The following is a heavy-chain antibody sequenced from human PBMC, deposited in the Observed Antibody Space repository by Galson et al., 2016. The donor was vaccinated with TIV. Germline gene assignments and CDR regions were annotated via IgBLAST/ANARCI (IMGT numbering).Heavy chain of an antibody. V-gene: IGHV3-30-3*01. D-gene: IGHD4-11*01. CDR2: ISYYGSDN. J-gene: IGHJ6*02. CDR3: ARGDYPATVTTYYYYGMDV. Sequence: SLRLSCAASGFAFSTYAMHWVRQAPGKGLEWVALISYYGSDNYYADSVKGRFTISRDNSKNTLYLQMNNLRAEDTAVYYCARGDYPATVTTYYYYGMDVWGQGTTVTVSS. CDR1: GFAFSTYA.